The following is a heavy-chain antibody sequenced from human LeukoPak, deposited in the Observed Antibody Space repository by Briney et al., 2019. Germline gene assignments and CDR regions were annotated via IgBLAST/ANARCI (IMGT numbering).Heavy chain of an antibody. J-gene: IGHJ4*02. D-gene: IGHD3-22*01. Sequence: GGSLRLSCELSGITLSNYGMSWVRQAPGKGLEWVAGISGSGGGTNYADSVKGRFTISRDNSKNTLYLQMNSLRAEDTAVYFCAKRGVVIRVILVGFHKEAYYFDSWGQGALVTVSS. CDR1: GITLSNYG. V-gene: IGHV3-23*01. CDR3: AKRGVVIRVILVGFHKEAYYFDS. CDR2: ISGSGGGT.